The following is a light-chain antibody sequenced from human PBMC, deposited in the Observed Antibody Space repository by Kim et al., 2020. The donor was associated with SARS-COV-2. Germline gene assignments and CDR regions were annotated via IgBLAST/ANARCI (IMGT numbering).Light chain of an antibody. J-gene: IGKJ2*01. CDR2: GAS. CDR1: ETVGTSF. Sequence: LSPGERVTLSCRASETVGTSFLAWYQLKPGQAPRLLISGASSRATGIPDRFSGSGSGTDFTLIISRLEPEDFAVYYCQQYSSSPYTFGQGTKLEI. CDR3: QQYSSSPYT. V-gene: IGKV3-20*01.